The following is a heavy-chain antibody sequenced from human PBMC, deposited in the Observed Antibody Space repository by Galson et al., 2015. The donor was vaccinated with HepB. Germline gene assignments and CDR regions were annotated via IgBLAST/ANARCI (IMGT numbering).Heavy chain of an antibody. D-gene: IGHD6-13*01. V-gene: IGHV4-31*03. CDR3: AREYSSSWHAGNGYYYGMDV. Sequence: TLSLTCTVSGGSISSGGYYWSWIRQHPGKGLEWIGYIYYSGSTYYNPSLKSRVTISVDTSKNQFSLKLSSVTAADTAVYYCAREYSSSWHAGNGYYYGMDVWGQGTTVTVSS. J-gene: IGHJ6*02. CDR2: IYYSGST. CDR1: GGSISSGGYY.